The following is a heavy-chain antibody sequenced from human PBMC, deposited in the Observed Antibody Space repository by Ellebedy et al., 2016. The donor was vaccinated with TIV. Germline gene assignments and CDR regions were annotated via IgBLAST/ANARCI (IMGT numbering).Heavy chain of an antibody. V-gene: IGHV3-11*01. J-gene: IGHJ4*02. D-gene: IGHD3/OR15-3a*01. CDR3: ARLDWRDVDLRHFYFDY. CDR1: GFPFSDYY. CDR2: ITSGYSM. Sequence: GGSLRLSCAASGFPFSDYYMSWIRQAPGKGLEWVSLITSGYSMYYADSVKGRFTISRDNAKNSLYLHMNSLRPEDTAVYYCARLDWRDVDLRHFYFDYWGQGTQVTVSS.